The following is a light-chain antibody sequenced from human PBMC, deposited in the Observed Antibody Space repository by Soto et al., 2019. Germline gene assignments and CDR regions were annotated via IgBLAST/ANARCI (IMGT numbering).Light chain of an antibody. Sequence: DIPMTQSPSTLSASVGDRVTITCRASQSISSWLAWYQQKPGKAPKLLIYDASSLESGVPSRFGGSGSGTEVPLTISGLQPDDFAIDYCQHYNSYLFSFGPGNKVDIK. V-gene: IGKV1-5*01. CDR3: QHYNSYLFS. J-gene: IGKJ3*01. CDR2: DAS. CDR1: QSISSW.